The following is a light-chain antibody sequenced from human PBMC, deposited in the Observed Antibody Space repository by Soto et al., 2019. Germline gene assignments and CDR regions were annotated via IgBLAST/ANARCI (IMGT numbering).Light chain of an antibody. V-gene: IGKV3-11*01. CDR1: QSVSSY. J-gene: IGKJ4*01. CDR3: QQRSNWPLT. Sequence: EIVLTQSPATLSLSPGERATLSCRASQSVSSYLGWYKQRPGQAPRLLIYDASKRATGSPARFSGSGSGTDFTLTISSLEPEDFAVYYCQQRSNWPLTFGGGTKVDIK. CDR2: DAS.